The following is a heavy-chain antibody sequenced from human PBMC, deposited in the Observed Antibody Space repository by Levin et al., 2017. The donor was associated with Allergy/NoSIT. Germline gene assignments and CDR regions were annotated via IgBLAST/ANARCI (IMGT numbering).Heavy chain of an antibody. D-gene: IGHD3-3*01. V-gene: IGHV1-2*02. CDR3: AVSIFGVVY. CDR1: GYSFTGYY. Sequence: GGSLRLSCKGSGYSFTGYYMHWVRQAPGQGLEWMGWINHSSGGTKYAQKFQGRVSMTGDRSITSGYMELTSLQSDDTAVYYSAVSIFGVVYWGQGTLVTVSS. CDR2: INHSSGGT. J-gene: IGHJ4*02.